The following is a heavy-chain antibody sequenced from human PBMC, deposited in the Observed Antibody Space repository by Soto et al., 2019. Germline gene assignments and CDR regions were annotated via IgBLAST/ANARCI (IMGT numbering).Heavy chain of an antibody. CDR3: AREVAADGTFREDVFDI. V-gene: IGHV1-69*12. Sequence: QVQLVQSGAEVKKPGSSVKVSCKASGGTFSNHAINWVRQAPGQGLEWMGRIIPIFTTTDYAQRFQGRVTITDDESTITAYMEPSSLKHDDTAVYYCAREVAADGTFREDVFDIWGQGTMVTVSS. D-gene: IGHD6-13*01. CDR1: GGTFSNHA. CDR2: IIPIFTTT. J-gene: IGHJ3*02.